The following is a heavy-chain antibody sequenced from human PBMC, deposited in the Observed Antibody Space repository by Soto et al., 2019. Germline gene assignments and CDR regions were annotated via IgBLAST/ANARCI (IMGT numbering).Heavy chain of an antibody. D-gene: IGHD1-26*01. CDR2: IWHDGNNK. Sequence: GGSLRLSCAASGFTFSNYGMHWVRQAPGKGLEWVAIIWHDGNNKYYADSVRGRFIISRGNPKNRLYLQMNSLRAEDTAVYYCASDLVGASDSYGLDVWGQGTPVTVSS. V-gene: IGHV3-33*01. J-gene: IGHJ6*02. CDR1: GFTFSNYG. CDR3: ASDLVGASDSYGLDV.